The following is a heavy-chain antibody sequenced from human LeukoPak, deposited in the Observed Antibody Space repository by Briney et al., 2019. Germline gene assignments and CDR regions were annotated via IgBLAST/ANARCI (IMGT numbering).Heavy chain of an antibody. D-gene: IGHD2/OR15-2a*01. CDR3: ARDAPYYELEGPQGSYWYFDL. Sequence: APVKVSCKASGYTFTGYYMHWVRQAPGQGLEWMGWINPNSGGTNYAQKFQGRVTMTRDTSISTAYMELSRLRSDDTAVYYCARDAPYYELEGPQGSYWYFDLWGRGTLVTVSS. CDR2: INPNSGGT. V-gene: IGHV1-2*02. J-gene: IGHJ2*01. CDR1: GYTFTGYY.